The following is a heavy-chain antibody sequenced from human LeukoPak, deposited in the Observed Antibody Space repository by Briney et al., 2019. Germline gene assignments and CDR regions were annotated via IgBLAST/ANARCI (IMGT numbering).Heavy chain of an antibody. Sequence: SETLSLTCTVSGGSISSYYWSWIRQPPGKGLERIGYIYYSGSTNYNPSLKSRVTISVDTSKNQFSLKLSSVTAADTAVYYCARGEVPAAFDYWGQGTLVTVSS. CDR1: GGSISSYY. J-gene: IGHJ4*02. CDR2: IYYSGST. V-gene: IGHV4-59*01. D-gene: IGHD2-2*01. CDR3: ARGEVPAAFDY.